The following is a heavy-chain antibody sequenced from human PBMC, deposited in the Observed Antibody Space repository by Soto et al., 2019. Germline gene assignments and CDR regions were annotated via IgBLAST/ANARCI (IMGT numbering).Heavy chain of an antibody. V-gene: IGHV4-59*08. CDR1: GGSISGYY. D-gene: IGHD4-4*01. CDR3: ARYSVTGLGNYYMHA. J-gene: IGHJ6*03. CDR2: IYSSGST. Sequence: SETLSLTCTVSGGSISGYYWSWIRQPPGKGLEWVGYIYSSGSTNYNPSLKSRVTISVDKSKNQFSLKLSSVTAADTAVYYCARYSVTGLGNYYMHAWGKGTTVTVSS.